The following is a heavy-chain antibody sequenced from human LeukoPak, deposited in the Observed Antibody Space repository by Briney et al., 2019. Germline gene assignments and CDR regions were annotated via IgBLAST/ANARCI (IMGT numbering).Heavy chain of an antibody. Sequence: GGSLRLSCAASGFTLSSYWMHWVRQAPGKGLEWVSRINSDGSTINYADSVKGRFTVSRDNAKNTMYLQMNSLRGEDSAVYFCARALGYSYGYGIYWGQGTLVTVSS. D-gene: IGHD5-18*01. CDR1: GFTLSSYW. J-gene: IGHJ4*02. CDR3: ARALGYSYGYGIY. V-gene: IGHV3-74*01. CDR2: INSDGSTI.